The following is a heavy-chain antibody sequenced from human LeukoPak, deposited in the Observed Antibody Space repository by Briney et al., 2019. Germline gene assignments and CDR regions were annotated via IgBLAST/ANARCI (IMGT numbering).Heavy chain of an antibody. V-gene: IGHV3-7*04. CDR3: VGGYGWLPDY. CDR2: IKQDATEK. J-gene: IGHJ4*02. CDR1: GFTFSSFW. D-gene: IGHD6-19*01. Sequence: GGSLRLSCAASGFTFSSFWMSWVRQAPGKGLEWVASIKQDATEKFYVDSVKGRFTISRDNAKNSVYLQMNSLRVDDTAVYYCVGGYGWLPDYWGQGALVTVSS.